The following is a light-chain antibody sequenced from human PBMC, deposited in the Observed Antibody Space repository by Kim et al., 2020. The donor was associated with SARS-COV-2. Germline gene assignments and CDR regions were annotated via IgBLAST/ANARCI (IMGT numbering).Light chain of an antibody. V-gene: IGLV2-18*02. Sequence: GRAVAVSCTPFSRDRKPYTRSASSHHAPGTTPKPETNEVSNRPSGFPDRFSGSKSGNSASLTISGLQAEDEAHYYCTSYIGATTLVFCGGTQLTVL. CDR3: TSYIGATTLV. J-gene: IGLJ3*02. CDR2: EVS. CDR1: SRDRKPYTR.